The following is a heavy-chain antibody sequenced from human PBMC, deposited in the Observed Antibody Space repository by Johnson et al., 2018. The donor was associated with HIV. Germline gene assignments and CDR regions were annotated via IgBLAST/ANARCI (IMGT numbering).Heavy chain of an antibody. CDR1: GFTFSSYG. Sequence: QVQLVESGGGVVQPGRPLRLSCAASGFTFSSYGIHWVRQAPGKGLEWVAVIWYDGSNKYYANSVKGRFTISRDNAKNSLYLQMNSLRAEDTALYYCARTEYFGWDRSHAFDIWGQGTMVTVSS. V-gene: IGHV3-33*03. D-gene: IGHD3-9*01. CDR3: ARTEYFGWDRSHAFDI. CDR2: IWYDGSNK. J-gene: IGHJ3*02.